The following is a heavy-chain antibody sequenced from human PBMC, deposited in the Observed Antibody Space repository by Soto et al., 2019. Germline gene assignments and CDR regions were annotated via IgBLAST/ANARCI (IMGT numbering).Heavy chain of an antibody. CDR1: GFTFSSCA. V-gene: IGHV3-23*01. Sequence: GGSLRLSCAVSGFTFSSCAMSWVRQAPGQGLEWVSTISDSGRSVSYADSVKGRFTVSRDNSKNTLYVQMNSLRVEDTAVYYCARVKWELLDWFDPWGQGTLVTVSS. CDR3: ARVKWELLDWFDP. CDR2: ISDSGRSV. J-gene: IGHJ5*02. D-gene: IGHD1-26*01.